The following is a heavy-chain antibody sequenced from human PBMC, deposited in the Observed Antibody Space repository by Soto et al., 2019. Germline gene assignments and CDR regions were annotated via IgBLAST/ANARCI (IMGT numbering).Heavy chain of an antibody. CDR1: GGSISSSSYY. V-gene: IGHV4-39*01. Sequence: SETLSLTCTVSGGSISSSSYYWGWIRQPPGKGLEWIGSIYYSGSTYYNPSLKSRVTISVDTSKNQFSLKLSSVTAADTAVYYCARHSGSYPYYYYGMDVWGQGTTVTVSS. J-gene: IGHJ6*02. CDR3: ARHSGSYPYYYYGMDV. D-gene: IGHD1-26*01. CDR2: IYYSGST.